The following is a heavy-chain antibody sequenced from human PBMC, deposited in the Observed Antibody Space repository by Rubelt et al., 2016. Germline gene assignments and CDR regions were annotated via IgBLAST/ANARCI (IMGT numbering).Heavy chain of an antibody. CDR1: GFTFSDHC. J-gene: IGHJ4*02. V-gene: IGHV3-7*03. CDR2: INPDGSEK. Sequence: GGSLRLSCAASGFTFSDHCMRWVRQAPGKGLEWVANINPDGSEKKYVDSVKGRFTISRDNAKNSLSLQMISLRADDTAVYYCATDYLGYWGQGTLVTVSS. CDR3: ATDYLGY.